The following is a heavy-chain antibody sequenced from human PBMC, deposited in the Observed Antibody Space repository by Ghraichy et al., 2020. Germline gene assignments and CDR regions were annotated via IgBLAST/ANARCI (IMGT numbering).Heavy chain of an antibody. J-gene: IGHJ4*03. CDR3: ARAAPIAGGTIGNDR. V-gene: IGHV3-7*01. CDR1: GFSFSSSW. Sequence: GGSLRLSCAASGFSFSSSWMSWVRQAPGKGLEWVANIKQDGSAKYYVDSVKGRFTISRDNAKKSLYLEMNSLRAEDTAVYYCARAAPIAGGTIGNDRWGQGTLVTVSS. D-gene: IGHD2-15*01. CDR2: IKQDGSAK.